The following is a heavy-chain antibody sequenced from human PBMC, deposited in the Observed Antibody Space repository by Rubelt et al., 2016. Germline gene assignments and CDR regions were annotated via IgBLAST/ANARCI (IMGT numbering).Heavy chain of an antibody. J-gene: IGHJ3*02. Sequence: EVQLVESGGGLVQPGGSLRLSCAAAGFTLSSYWMHWVRQAPGKGLEWVSSISGRGGITYYADSVKGRFTISKANSKHQMFLQMRSLRAEDTAVYYCARELRAAANYRTGLDIWGQGTMVTVSA. V-gene: IGHV3-23*04. CDR1: GFTLSSYW. CDR2: ISGRGGIT. D-gene: IGHD6-13*01. CDR3: ARELRAAANYRTGLDI.